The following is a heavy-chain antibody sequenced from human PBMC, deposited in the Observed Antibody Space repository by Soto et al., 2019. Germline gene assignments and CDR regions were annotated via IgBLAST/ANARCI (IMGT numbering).Heavy chain of an antibody. Sequence: PGWSLRLACASSGFTFISYAMSWVRQAPGKGLEWVSAISGSGGSTYYADSVKGRFTTSRDNSKNTLYLQMNSLRAEDTAVYYCAKDRIVLMVYYGMDVWGQGTTVTVSS. J-gene: IGHJ6*02. V-gene: IGHV3-23*01. CDR3: AKDRIVLMVYYGMDV. CDR2: ISGSGGST. CDR1: GFTFISYA. D-gene: IGHD2-8*01.